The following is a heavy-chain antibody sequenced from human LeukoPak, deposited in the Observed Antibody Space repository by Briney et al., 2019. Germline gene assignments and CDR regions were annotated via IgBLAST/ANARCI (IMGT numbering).Heavy chain of an antibody. D-gene: IGHD1-26*01. CDR1: GFTFSNYW. J-gene: IGHJ4*02. Sequence: PGGSLRLSCAASGFTFSNYWMTWVRQAPEKGLEWVANIKQDGSEKYYVDSVKGRLTISRDNAKNSLYLQVNSLRAEDTAVYYCVRDTGGSGSYPDYWGPGTLVTVSS. V-gene: IGHV3-7*01. CDR2: IKQDGSEK. CDR3: VRDTGGSGSYPDY.